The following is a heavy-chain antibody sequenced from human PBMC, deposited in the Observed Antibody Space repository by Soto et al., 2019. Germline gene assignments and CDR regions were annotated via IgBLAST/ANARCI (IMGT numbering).Heavy chain of an antibody. CDR1: GYTFTSYG. CDR3: ARDAGVVVAATLFDY. Sequence: ASVKVSCKASGYTFTSYGISWVRQAPGQGPEWMGWISAYNGNTNYAQKLQGRVTMTTDTSTSTAYMELRSLRSDDTAVYYCARDAGVVVAATLFDYWGQGTLVTVSS. J-gene: IGHJ4*02. V-gene: IGHV1-18*01. CDR2: ISAYNGNT. D-gene: IGHD2-15*01.